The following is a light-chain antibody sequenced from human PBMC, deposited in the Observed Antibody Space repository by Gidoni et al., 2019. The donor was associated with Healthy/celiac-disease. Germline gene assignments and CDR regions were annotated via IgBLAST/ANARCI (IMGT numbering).Light chain of an antibody. CDR1: QSVSSN. CDR3: QQYNNWPSWT. Sequence: EIVMTQSPATLSVSPGERATLSCRASQSVSSNLAWYQQKPGQAPRHLIYGASTRATGIPARFSGSGSGTEFTLTISSLQSEDFAVYYCQQYNNWPSWTFGQXTKVEIK. J-gene: IGKJ1*01. V-gene: IGKV3-15*01. CDR2: GAS.